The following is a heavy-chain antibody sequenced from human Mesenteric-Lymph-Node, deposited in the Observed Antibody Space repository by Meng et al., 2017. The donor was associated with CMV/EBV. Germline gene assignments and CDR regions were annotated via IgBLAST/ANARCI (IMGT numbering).Heavy chain of an antibody. CDR3: ARVGFSYQLPSDHAFDI. Sequence: GESLKISCAASEFNFYTYSMNWVRQPPGKGLEWVASITSIGSNMYYADSVRGRFTISRDNAKNSLYLQMNTLRADDTAVYYCARVGFSYQLPSDHAFDIWGQGTMVTVSS. CDR1: EFNFYTYS. D-gene: IGHD2-2*01. J-gene: IGHJ3*02. CDR2: ITSIGSNM. V-gene: IGHV3-21*01.